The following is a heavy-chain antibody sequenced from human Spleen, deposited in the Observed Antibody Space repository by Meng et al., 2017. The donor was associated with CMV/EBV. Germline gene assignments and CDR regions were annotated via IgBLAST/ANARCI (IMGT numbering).Heavy chain of an antibody. V-gene: IGHV1-46*01. CDR2: INPSGGGT. CDR1: GYTFTIYY. J-gene: IGHJ5*02. Sequence: ASVKVSCKASGYTFTIYYMHWVRQAPGQGLEWMGIINPSGGGTTYALKFQGRVTMTTDTSTSTAYMELRSLRSDDTAVYYCARGRDFWRYNWFDPWGQGTLVTVSS. CDR3: ARGRDFWRYNWFDP. D-gene: IGHD3-3*01.